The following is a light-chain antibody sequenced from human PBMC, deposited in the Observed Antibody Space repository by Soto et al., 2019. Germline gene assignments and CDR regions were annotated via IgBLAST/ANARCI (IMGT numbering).Light chain of an antibody. CDR3: FSYAGNYIYV. J-gene: IGLJ1*01. Sequence: SFLTKPGSLCGSPGQAIAISCTGTSSDIGGYNYVSWYQRNPGNAPKFMIYDVTKRPSGVPDRFSGSKSGNTASLTISGLQAEDEADYYCFSYAGNYIYVFGTGTKVTVL. CDR1: SSDIGGYNY. CDR2: DVT. V-gene: IGLV2-11*01.